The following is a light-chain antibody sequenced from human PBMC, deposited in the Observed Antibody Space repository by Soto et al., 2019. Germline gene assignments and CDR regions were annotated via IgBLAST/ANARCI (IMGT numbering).Light chain of an antibody. CDR1: QSVSSSY. J-gene: IGKJ1*01. CDR3: QQYGSSPWT. CDR2: GAS. V-gene: IGKV3-20*01. Sequence: EIVLTQSPGTLSLSPGERATLSCRASQSVSSSYLAWYQQKPGQAPRLLIYGASSRATGIPDRVSGSGSGTDFTLTISRLEPEDLAVYYCQQYGSSPWTFGQGTKVEIK.